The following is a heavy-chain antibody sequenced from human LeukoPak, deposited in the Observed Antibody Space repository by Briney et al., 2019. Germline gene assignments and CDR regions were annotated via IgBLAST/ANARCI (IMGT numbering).Heavy chain of an antibody. J-gene: IGHJ4*02. CDR1: GFTFSSYS. CDR2: ISSSSSYI. Sequence: GGSLRLSCAASGFTFSSYSMNWVRQAPGKGLEWVSSISSSSSYIYYADSVKGRFTISRDNAKNSLYLQMNSLRAEDTAVYYCARDQGGSRRDSDYWGQGTLVTVSS. D-gene: IGHD1-26*01. V-gene: IGHV3-21*01. CDR3: ARDQGGSRRDSDY.